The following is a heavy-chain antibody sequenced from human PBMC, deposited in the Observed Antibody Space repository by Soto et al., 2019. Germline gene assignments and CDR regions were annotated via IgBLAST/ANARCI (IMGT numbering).Heavy chain of an antibody. J-gene: IGHJ3*01. Sequence: EVDLVESGGGLVQSGGSLRLSCAASGFTFRNYGMNWVRQAPGKGLEWVSYIGLGSSTKYYADSVEGRFTISRDNDKNSLYLQMNSLRADDTAVYYCARDQLYYNDISGIPLNAFDVWGQGTMVTVSS. D-gene: IGHD3-22*01. CDR2: IGLGSSTK. CDR1: GFTFRNYG. CDR3: ARDQLYYNDISGIPLNAFDV. V-gene: IGHV3-48*01.